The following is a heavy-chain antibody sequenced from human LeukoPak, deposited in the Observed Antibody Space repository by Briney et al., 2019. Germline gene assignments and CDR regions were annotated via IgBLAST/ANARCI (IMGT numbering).Heavy chain of an antibody. D-gene: IGHD4-23*01. J-gene: IGHJ3*02. Sequence: PGGSLRLSCAGSGFTFSDYYMDWFRQAPGKGLEWVGRSRDKAHSYTTESAASVKGRFTFSRDDSETSVYLHMNSLRTEDTTVYFCARTLGGPPRWDNFDIWAKGTMVTVFS. V-gene: IGHV3-72*01. CDR2: SRDKAHSYTT. CDR3: ARTLGGPPRWDNFDI. CDR1: GFTFSDYY.